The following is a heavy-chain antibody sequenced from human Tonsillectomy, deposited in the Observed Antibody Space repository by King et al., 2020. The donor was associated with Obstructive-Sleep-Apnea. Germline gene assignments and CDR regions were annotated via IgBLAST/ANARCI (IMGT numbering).Heavy chain of an antibody. D-gene: IGHD1-1*01. Sequence: VQLVESGGGLVQPGGSLKLSCAASGFTFRGSTMHWVLQASGKGLEWGGRVSNKANGYATLYAASVKGRVTISRDDSKNTAYLQMNSLKTEDTAVYYCTRRTTTTAKGFDSWGQGTLVTVSS. CDR1: GFTFRGST. J-gene: IGHJ4*02. CDR3: TRRTTTTAKGFDS. CDR2: VSNKANGYAT. V-gene: IGHV3-73*01.